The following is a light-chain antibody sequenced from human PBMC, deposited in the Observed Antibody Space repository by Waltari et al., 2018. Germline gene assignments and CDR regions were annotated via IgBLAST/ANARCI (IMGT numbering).Light chain of an antibody. CDR3: SAWDRSLSSVL. V-gene: IGLV1-40*01. CDR1: SSNIGAGYY. J-gene: IGLJ2*01. CDR2: ENN. Sequence: QSVLTQPPSASGAPGPRVTISCTGSSSNIGAGYYVSWYQQFPGTAPKLLIYENNKRPSGVYDRFSGSKSGTSASLTITGLQSEDEADYYCSAWDRSLSSVLFGGGTRLTVL.